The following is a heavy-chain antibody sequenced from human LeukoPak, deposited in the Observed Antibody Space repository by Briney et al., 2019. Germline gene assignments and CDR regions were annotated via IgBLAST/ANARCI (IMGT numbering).Heavy chain of an antibody. Sequence: SVKVSCKASGGTFSSYAISWVRQAPGQGLEWMGRIIPILGIANYAQKFQGRVTITADKSTSTAYMELSSLRSEDTAVYYCATSPSSRSITTTPRNWFDPWGQGTLVTVSS. J-gene: IGHJ5*02. V-gene: IGHV1-69*04. CDR3: ATSPSSRSITTTPRNWFDP. CDR2: IIPILGIA. D-gene: IGHD3-22*01. CDR1: GGTFSSYA.